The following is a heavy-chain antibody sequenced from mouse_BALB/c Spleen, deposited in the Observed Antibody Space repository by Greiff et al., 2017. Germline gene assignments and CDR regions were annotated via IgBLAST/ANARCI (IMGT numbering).Heavy chain of an antibody. CDR2: INPSSGYT. V-gene: IGHV1-4*01. D-gene: IGHD2-1*01. J-gene: IGHJ3*01. CDR3: YYGNSAWFAY. CDR1: GYTFTSYT. Sequence: QVQLQQSGAELARPGASVKMSCKASGYTFTSYTMHWVKQRPGQGLEWIGYINPSSGYTNYNQKFKDKATLTADKSSSTAYMQLSSLTSEDSAVYYCYYGNSAWFAYWGQGTLVTVSA.